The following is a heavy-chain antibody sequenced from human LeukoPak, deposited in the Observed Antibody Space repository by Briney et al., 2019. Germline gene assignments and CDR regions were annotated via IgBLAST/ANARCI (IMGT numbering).Heavy chain of an antibody. D-gene: IGHD3-16*02. Sequence: SETLSLTCTVSGGSLSSSSYYWGWIRQPPGKGLEWIGSIYYSGSTYYNPSLKSRVTISVGRSKKQLSLKLTSVTAADTAVYYCARDLKFWEIIGSFDPWGQGTLVTVSS. CDR2: IYYSGST. CDR3: ARDLKFWEIIGSFDP. CDR1: GGSLSSSSYY. J-gene: IGHJ5*02. V-gene: IGHV4-39*07.